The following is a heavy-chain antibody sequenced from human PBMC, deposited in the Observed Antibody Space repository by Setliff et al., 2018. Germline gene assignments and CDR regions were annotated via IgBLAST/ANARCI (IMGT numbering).Heavy chain of an antibody. Sequence: RASVKVSCKASGYTFTNYVFHWVRQAPGQRLEWMGWINAVSGNTKYSQKFQGRVTITRDTSASTAYMELSSLRAEDTAVYYCAKDRVEVVVAAPQARFDPWGQGTLVTVSS. CDR3: AKDRVEVVVAAPQARFDP. D-gene: IGHD2-15*01. CDR2: INAVSGNT. J-gene: IGHJ5*02. V-gene: IGHV1-3*01. CDR1: GYTFTNYV.